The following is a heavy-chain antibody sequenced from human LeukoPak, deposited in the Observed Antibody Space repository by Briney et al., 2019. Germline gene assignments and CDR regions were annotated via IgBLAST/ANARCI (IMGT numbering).Heavy chain of an antibody. CDR2: IFPGDSDT. J-gene: IGHJ5*02. V-gene: IGHV5-51*01. CDR1: GYSFTSYW. Sequence: GESLKISCKASGYSFTSYWIGWVRQMPGKGLEWMGIIFPGDSDTRYNPSFQGQVTISADKSISTAYPQWSSLKASDTAIYYCARHDGWLDPWGQGTLVTVSS. CDR3: ARHDGWLDP. D-gene: IGHD5-24*01.